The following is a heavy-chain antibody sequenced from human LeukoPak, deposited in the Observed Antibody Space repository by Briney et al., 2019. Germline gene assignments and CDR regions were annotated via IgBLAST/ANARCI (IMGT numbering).Heavy chain of an antibody. V-gene: IGHV4-34*01. Sequence: SETLSLTCAVYGGSFSGYCWSWIRQPPGKGLEWIGEINHSGGTNYNPSLKSRATISLDTSKNQFSLKLSSVTAADTAVYYCARQNYDILTGSTGFYYYYYMDVWGKGTTVTISS. J-gene: IGHJ6*03. CDR3: ARQNYDILTGSTGFYYYYYMDV. D-gene: IGHD3-9*01. CDR2: INHSGGT. CDR1: GGSFSGYC.